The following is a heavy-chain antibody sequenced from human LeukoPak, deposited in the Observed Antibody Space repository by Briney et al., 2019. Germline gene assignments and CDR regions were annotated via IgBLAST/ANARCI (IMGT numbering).Heavy chain of an antibody. D-gene: IGHD2/OR15-2a*01. CDR2: ISGSGGST. Sequence: GSLRLSCAASGFTFSSYAMSWVRQAPGEGLEWVSAISGSGGSTNYADSVKGRFTISRENSKNTLYLQMNSLRAEDTAVYYCAKDSAKKYDDYWGQGTLVTVSS. CDR1: GFTFSSYA. V-gene: IGHV3-23*01. CDR3: AKDSAKKYDDY. J-gene: IGHJ4*02.